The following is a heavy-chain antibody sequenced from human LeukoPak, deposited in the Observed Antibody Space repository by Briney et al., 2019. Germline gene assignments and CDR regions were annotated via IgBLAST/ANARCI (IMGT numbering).Heavy chain of an antibody. V-gene: IGHV1-69*05. Sequence: SVKVSCKASGGTFSSYAISWVRQAPGQGLEWMGGIIPIFGTANYAQKFQGRVTITTDESTSTAYMELSSLRSEDTAVYYCARDVMGAPYFDYWGQGTLVTVSS. D-gene: IGHD1-26*01. CDR1: GGTFSSYA. CDR2: IIPIFGTA. CDR3: ARDVMGAPYFDY. J-gene: IGHJ4*02.